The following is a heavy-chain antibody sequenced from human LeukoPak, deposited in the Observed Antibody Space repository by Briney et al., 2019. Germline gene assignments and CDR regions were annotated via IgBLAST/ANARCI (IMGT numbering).Heavy chain of an antibody. V-gene: IGHV5-51*01. CDR1: GYSFTSYW. CDR3: ARHGDGDYVGYYYYYGMDV. CDR2: IYPGDSDT. J-gene: IGHJ6*02. Sequence: GASLQISCKGSGYSFTSYWIGWVRQMPGKGLEWMGIIYPGDSDTRYSPSFQGQVTISADKSISTAYLQWSSLKASDTAMYYCARHGDGDYVGYYYYYGMDVWGQGTTVTVSS. D-gene: IGHD4-17*01.